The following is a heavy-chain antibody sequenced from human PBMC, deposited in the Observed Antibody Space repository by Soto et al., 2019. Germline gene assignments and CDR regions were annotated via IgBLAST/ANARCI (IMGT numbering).Heavy chain of an antibody. CDR2: ISYDGSNK. Sequence: GGSLRLSCAASGFTFSSYGMHWVRQAPGKGLEWVAVISYDGSNKYYADSVKGRFTISRDNSKNTLYLQMNSLRAEDTAVYYCAKTMITIFGVVINDYYYYMDVWGKGTTVTAP. CDR3: AKTMITIFGVVINDYYYYMDV. CDR1: GFTFSSYG. V-gene: IGHV3-30*18. J-gene: IGHJ6*03. D-gene: IGHD3-3*01.